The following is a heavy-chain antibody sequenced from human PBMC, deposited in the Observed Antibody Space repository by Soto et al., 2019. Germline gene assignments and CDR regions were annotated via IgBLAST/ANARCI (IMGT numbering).Heavy chain of an antibody. V-gene: IGHV3-30*18. D-gene: IGHD3-10*01. CDR3: AKVRFVYIYGLDY. Sequence: GGSLRPSCAASGFTFSSSGMRWVRQAPGRGLGWGAVILYDGSNKYYADSVKGRFTISNDNSKTTLNLQMNSMRAEATAEYYWAKVRFVYIYGLDYWGKGTLVTVPQ. CDR1: GFTFSSSG. J-gene: IGHJ4*02. CDR2: ILYDGSNK.